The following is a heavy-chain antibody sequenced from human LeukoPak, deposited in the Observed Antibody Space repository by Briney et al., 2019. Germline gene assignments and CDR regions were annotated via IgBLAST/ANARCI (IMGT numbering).Heavy chain of an antibody. CDR3: ARGYYDSSGYYYFDY. V-gene: IGHV4-39*07. CDR1: GGSISSSSYY. Sequence: RPSETLSLTCTVSGGSISSSSYYWGWNRQPPGKGLEWIGSIYYSGSTYYNPSLKSRVTISVDTSKNQFSLKLSSVTAADTAVYYCARGYYDSSGYYYFDYWGQGTLVTVSS. J-gene: IGHJ4*02. CDR2: IYYSGST. D-gene: IGHD3-22*01.